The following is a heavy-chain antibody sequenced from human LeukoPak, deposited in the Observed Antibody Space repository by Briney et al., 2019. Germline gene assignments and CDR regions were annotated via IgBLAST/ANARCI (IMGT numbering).Heavy chain of an antibody. V-gene: IGHV4-39*01. CDR3: ARRAYSAAYWKHFDY. CDR2: IYYHENI. Sequence: SETLSLICTLSGNSISRGCDYWGWIRQAPGKGLDWIASIYYHENIYYNWWLKTRATISVDTSKNQFSLKLNSVTAADTAVYFCARRAYSAAYWKHFDYWGQGTLVTVSS. J-gene: IGHJ4*02. D-gene: IGHD1-1*01. CDR1: GNSISRGCDY.